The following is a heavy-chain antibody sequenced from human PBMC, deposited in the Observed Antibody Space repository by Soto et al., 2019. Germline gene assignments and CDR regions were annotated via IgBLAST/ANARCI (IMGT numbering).Heavy chain of an antibody. J-gene: IGHJ4*02. CDR1: GFTFSKYA. D-gene: IGHD3-16*01. CDR3: AKSPGESYAYDFDS. V-gene: IGHV3-23*01. Sequence: VYLLESGGDLVQPGGSLRLSCSTSGFTFSKYAMTWVRQAPGQGLEWISAFSGLDSTTYYADSVKGRFTISRDNSKQTLFLQRDRLRAEDTAVYYCAKSPGESYAYDFDSWGQGTLVTVSS. CDR2: FSGLDSTT.